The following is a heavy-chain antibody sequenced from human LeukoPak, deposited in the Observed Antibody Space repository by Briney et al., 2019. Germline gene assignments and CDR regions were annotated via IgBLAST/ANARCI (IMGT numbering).Heavy chain of an antibody. CDR1: GCTFTSYG. Sequence: ASVKVSCKASGCTFTSYGISWVRQAPGQGLEWMGWISAYNGNTNYAQKLQGRVTMTTDTSTSTAYMELRSLRSDDTAVYYCAKSQRTGDIDYWGQGTLVTVSS. CDR2: ISAYNGNT. CDR3: AKSQRTGDIDY. J-gene: IGHJ4*02. D-gene: IGHD7-27*01. V-gene: IGHV1-18*01.